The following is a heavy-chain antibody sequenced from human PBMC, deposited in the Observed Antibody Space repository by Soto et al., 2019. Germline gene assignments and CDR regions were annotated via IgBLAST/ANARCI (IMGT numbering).Heavy chain of an antibody. CDR3: AQDRAARWAKGLDV. CDR1: GFTFSNYS. V-gene: IGHV3-30*18. J-gene: IGHJ6*02. CDR2: IPYDGNYK. Sequence: QAXGSLRISGAASGFTFSNYSIHWVRQAPGKGLEWVAVIPYDGNYKYYADSVKGRFTISRDSSNNTMYLQMDYLRGEDTAVYYCAQDRAARWAKGLDVWGQGTTVTVSS. D-gene: IGHD6-6*01.